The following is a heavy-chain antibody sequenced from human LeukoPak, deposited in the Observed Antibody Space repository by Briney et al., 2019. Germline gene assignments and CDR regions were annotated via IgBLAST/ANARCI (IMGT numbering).Heavy chain of an antibody. J-gene: IGHJ4*02. D-gene: IGHD5-24*01. CDR1: GSSISSGYY. CDR3: ARRERWLQLIDY. Sequence: PSETLSLTCTVSGSSISSGYYWGWIRQPPGKGLEWIGNIYHSGSTYYNPSLKSRVTISVDTSKNQFSLKLSSVTAADTAVYYCARRERWLQLIDYWGQGTLVTVSS. V-gene: IGHV4-38-2*02. CDR2: IYHSGST.